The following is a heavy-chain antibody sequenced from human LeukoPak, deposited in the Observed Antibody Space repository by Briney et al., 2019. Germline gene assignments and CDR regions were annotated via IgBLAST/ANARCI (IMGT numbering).Heavy chain of an antibody. CDR1: GYTFTSYD. Sequence: ASVKVSCKASGYTFTSYDINWVRQATGQGLEWMGIINPRGGSTDYSQKFQGRVTMTSDTSTSTVYMELHSLRSEDTAVYFCARVGITAATADYWGQGTLVTVSS. J-gene: IGHJ4*02. CDR2: INPRGGST. CDR3: ARVGITAATADY. D-gene: IGHD2-21*02. V-gene: IGHV1-46*01.